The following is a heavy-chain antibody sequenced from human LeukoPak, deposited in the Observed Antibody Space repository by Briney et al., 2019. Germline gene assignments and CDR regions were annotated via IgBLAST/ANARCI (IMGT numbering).Heavy chain of an antibody. Sequence: ASVKVSCKASGYTFTGYYMHWVRQAPGQGLEWMGWINPNSGGTNYAQKFQGRVTMTRDTSISTAYVELSRLRSDDTAVYYCARVTAARPSNPLDYWGQGTLVTVSS. CDR3: ARVTAARPSNPLDY. D-gene: IGHD6-13*01. CDR2: INPNSGGT. V-gene: IGHV1-2*02. CDR1: GYTFTGYY. J-gene: IGHJ4*02.